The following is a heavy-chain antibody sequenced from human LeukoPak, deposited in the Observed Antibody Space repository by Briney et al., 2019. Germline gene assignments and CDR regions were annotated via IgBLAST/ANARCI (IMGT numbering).Heavy chain of an antibody. CDR1: GFTFSSYS. CDR3: ARDQYCSSTSCYLSAGVTDY. Sequence: GRSLRLSCAASGFTFSSYSMNWVRQAPGKGLEWVSSISSSSSYIYYADSVKGRFTISRDNAKNSLYLQMNSLRAEDTAVYYCARDQYCSSTSCYLSAGVTDYWGQGTLVTVSS. J-gene: IGHJ4*02. D-gene: IGHD2-2*01. V-gene: IGHV3-21*01. CDR2: ISSSSSYI.